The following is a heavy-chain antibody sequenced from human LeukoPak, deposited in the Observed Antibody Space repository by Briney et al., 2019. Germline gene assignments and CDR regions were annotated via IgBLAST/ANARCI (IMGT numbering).Heavy chain of an antibody. CDR2: IKSKIGGATA. CDR3: ATDRAWLDP. D-gene: IGHD3-10*01. CDR1: GITFSTAW. J-gene: IGHJ5*02. Sequence: GGSLTLSCAASGITFSTAWMSWFRQAPGKGLEWVGRIKSKIGGATADYAAPVKDRFTISRDDSKNTLYLQMNSLKTEDTAVYYCATDRAWLDPWGQGTLVTVSS. V-gene: IGHV3-15*01.